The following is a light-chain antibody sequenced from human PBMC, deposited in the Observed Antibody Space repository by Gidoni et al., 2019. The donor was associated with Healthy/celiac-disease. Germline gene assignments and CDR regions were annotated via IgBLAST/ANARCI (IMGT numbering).Light chain of an antibody. V-gene: IGLV3-1*01. CDR1: KLGDKY. Sequence: SYELTQPPSVSVSPGQTARITCSGDKLGDKYACWYQQKPGQSPVLVIYQDSKRPSGIPERFSGSNSGNTATLTISGTQAMDEADYYCQAWDSSTSDWVFGGGTKLTVL. J-gene: IGLJ3*02. CDR2: QDS. CDR3: QAWDSSTSDWV.